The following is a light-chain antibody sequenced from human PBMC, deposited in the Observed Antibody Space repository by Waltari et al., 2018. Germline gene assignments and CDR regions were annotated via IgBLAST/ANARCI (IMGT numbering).Light chain of an antibody. CDR3: AAWDDSLSGRV. CDR1: SSNIGSNY. J-gene: IGLJ3*02. V-gene: IGLV1-47*01. Sequence: QSVLTQPPSASGTPGQRVTISCSGSSSNIGSNYLYWYQQLPGAAPKLLIYRNNQRPSGVPDRFSGSKSCTSASLAISALRSEDEADYYCAAWDDSLSGRVFGGGTKLTVL. CDR2: RNN.